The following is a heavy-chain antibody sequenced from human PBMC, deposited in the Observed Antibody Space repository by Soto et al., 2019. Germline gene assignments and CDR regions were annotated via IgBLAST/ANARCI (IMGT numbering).Heavy chain of an antibody. J-gene: IGHJ3*02. CDR1: GFTFTSSA. CDR3: AARDRYYDFWSGLAFDI. CDR2: IVVGSGNT. Sequence: SVKFSCKASGFTFTSSAVQWVRQARGQRLEWIGWIVVGSGNTNYAQKFQERVTITRDMSTSTAYMELSSLRSEDTAVYYCAARDRYYDFWSGLAFDIWGQGTMVTVSS. V-gene: IGHV1-58*01. D-gene: IGHD3-3*01.